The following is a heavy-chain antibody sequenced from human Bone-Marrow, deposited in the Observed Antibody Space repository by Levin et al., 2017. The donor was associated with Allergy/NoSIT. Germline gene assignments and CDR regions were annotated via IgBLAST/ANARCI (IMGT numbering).Heavy chain of an antibody. J-gene: IGHJ4*02. V-gene: IGHV5-51*01. CDR1: GYSFTSYW. CDR2: IYPGDSDT. D-gene: IGHD3-22*01. Sequence: PGESLKISCKGSGYSFTSYWIGWVRQMPGKGLEWVGIIYPGDSDTRYSPSFQGQVTISADKSISTAYLQWSSLKASDTAIYYCARRYDSSGYSSFDYWGQGILVTVSS. CDR3: ARRYDSSGYSSFDY.